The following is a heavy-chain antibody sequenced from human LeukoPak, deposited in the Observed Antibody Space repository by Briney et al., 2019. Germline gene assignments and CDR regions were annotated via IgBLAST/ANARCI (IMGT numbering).Heavy chain of an antibody. J-gene: IGHJ4*02. V-gene: IGHV3-21*01. CDR2: ISSSSSYI. CDR1: GFTFSSYS. Sequence: PGGSLRLSCAASGFTFSSYSMNWVRQAPGKGLEWVSSISSSSSYICYADSVKGRFTISRGNAKNSLYLQMNSLRAEDMAVYYCAREGLFSSFDYWGQGTLVTVSS. CDR3: AREGLFSSFDY. D-gene: IGHD3-22*01.